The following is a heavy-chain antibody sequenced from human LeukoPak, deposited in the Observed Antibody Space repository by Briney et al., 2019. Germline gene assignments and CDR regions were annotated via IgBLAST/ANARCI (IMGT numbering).Heavy chain of an antibody. CDR3: ARRAPTKTHEPTAKYYYYYMDV. Sequence: GESLKISCKGGGYSFTNYWIVWVRQMPGKGLEWMGVIYYDDSETQYSPSFQGQVTISVDKSISTVYLQWSALKASDTAMYYCARRAPTKTHEPTAKYYYYYMDVWGKGTTVTVSS. J-gene: IGHJ6*03. D-gene: IGHD4-17*01. V-gene: IGHV5-51*01. CDR1: GYSFTNYW. CDR2: IYYDDSET.